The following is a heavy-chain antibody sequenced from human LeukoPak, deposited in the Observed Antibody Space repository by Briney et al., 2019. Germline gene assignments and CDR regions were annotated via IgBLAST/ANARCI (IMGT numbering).Heavy chain of an antibody. CDR3: ARGEWALPERLFDY. J-gene: IGHJ4*02. Sequence: GGSRRLSWAAAGFTFSSDWMSWVRQAAGKGREWVANIKQEGSEKYYVDSVKGRFTISRDNAKNSLYLQMNSLRAEDTAVYYCARGEWALPERLFDYWGQGTLVTVSS. CDR1: GFTFSSDW. CDR2: IKQEGSEK. D-gene: IGHD1-26*01. V-gene: IGHV3-7*04.